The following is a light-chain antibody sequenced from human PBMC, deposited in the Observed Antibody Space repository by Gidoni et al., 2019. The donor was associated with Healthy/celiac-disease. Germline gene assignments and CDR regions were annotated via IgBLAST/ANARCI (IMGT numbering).Light chain of an antibody. CDR1: QSISNW. CDR2: KAS. CDR3: PQYNSYRT. Sequence: DIQMTQSPSTLSASVGDRVTITCRASQSISNWLAWYQQKPGKAPKLLIYKASSLESGVPSRFSGSGSGTEFTLTISSLQPYDFATYYCPQYNSYRTFGQGTKVEIK. J-gene: IGKJ1*01. V-gene: IGKV1-5*03.